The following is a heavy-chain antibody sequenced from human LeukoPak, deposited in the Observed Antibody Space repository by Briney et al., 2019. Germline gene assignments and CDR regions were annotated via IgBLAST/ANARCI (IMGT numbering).Heavy chain of an antibody. CDR3: AKAPVTSCRGAYCYPFDS. J-gene: IGHJ4*02. CDR1: GFTFSNYG. Sequence: SGGSLRLSCAASGFTFSNYGMHWVRQAPGKGLEWMAVISYNGSKIYYADSVKGRFTISRDNSKNTLYLQMNSLRAEDAAVYFCAKAPVTSCRGAYCYPFDSWGEGTLVTVSS. V-gene: IGHV3-30*18. CDR2: ISYNGSKI. D-gene: IGHD2-21*01.